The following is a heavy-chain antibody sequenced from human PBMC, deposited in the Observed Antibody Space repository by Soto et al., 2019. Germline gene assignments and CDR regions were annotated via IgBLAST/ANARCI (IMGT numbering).Heavy chain of an antibody. CDR3: ARGYPCVAVAGNSRDFDI. V-gene: IGHV5-51*01. CDR2: IYPGDSDT. D-gene: IGHD6-19*01. CDR1: GYNFTSYW. J-gene: IGHJ3*02. Sequence: GESLKISCKGSGYNFTSYWIGWVRQMPGKGLEWMGIIYPGDSDTRYSPSFQGQVTISADKSISTAYLQWSSLKASDTAMYYCARGYPCVAVAGNSRDFDIWGQGTMVTVSS.